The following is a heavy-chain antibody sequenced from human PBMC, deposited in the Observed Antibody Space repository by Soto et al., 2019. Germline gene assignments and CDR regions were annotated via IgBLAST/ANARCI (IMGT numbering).Heavy chain of an antibody. Sequence: ASVKVSCKASGGSFSNYALNWVRQAPGQGLEWMGRIVPFVGITKYAQKFQGRVTITADNSTSTAYMELSSLRSEDTAVYYCARDPGYSYGYNWGQGTLVTVSS. V-gene: IGHV1-69*04. J-gene: IGHJ4*02. CDR2: IVPFVGIT. D-gene: IGHD5-18*01. CDR3: ARDPGYSYGYN. CDR1: GGSFSNYA.